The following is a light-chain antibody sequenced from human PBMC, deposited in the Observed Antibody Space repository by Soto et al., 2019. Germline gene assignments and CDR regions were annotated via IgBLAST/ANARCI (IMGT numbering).Light chain of an antibody. J-gene: IGLJ3*02. V-gene: IGLV1-51*01. CDR3: GTCDTSLSAGV. Sequence: QSVLTQPPSVSAAPGQTVTISCSGSRSNIGNEDVSWYQQLPGTAPKLLIYDNNKRPSGIPDRFSGSKSGTSATLGITGLQTGDEADYYCGTCDTSLSAGVFGGGTKLTVL. CDR1: RSNIGNED. CDR2: DNN.